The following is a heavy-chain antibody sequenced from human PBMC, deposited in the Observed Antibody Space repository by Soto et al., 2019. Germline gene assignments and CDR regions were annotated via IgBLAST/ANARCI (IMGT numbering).Heavy chain of an antibody. CDR1: GLTFSSYG. CDR2: ISCDGSNK. J-gene: IGHJ4*02. Sequence: GGSRRRSWAASGLTFSSYGMHWVRQAPGKGLEWVAVISCDGSNKYYADSVKGRFTISRDNSKNTLYLQMNSLRAEDTAVYYCAKGGGDPPTIVVVTPYFDYWGQGTLVTFSS. CDR3: AKGGGDPPTIVVVTPYFDY. V-gene: IGHV3-30*18. D-gene: IGHD3-22*01.